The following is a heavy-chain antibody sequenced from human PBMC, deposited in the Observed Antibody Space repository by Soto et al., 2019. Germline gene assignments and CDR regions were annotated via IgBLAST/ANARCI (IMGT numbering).Heavy chain of an antibody. V-gene: IGHV3-30*18. Sequence: QGQLVESGGDAVQPGRSLRLSCVGSGFTFKNHAMHWVHLAPGQGLEWVAYISYDGSNKADGDSVQGRFTISRDNSKNTVILQMNSLRVEDTGVFHCAKEGRSYDDFWSGSIGSFDIWGRGTTVTVSS. CDR1: GFTFKNHA. CDR2: ISYDGSNK. CDR3: AKEGRSYDDFWSGSIGSFDI. J-gene: IGHJ3*02. D-gene: IGHD3-3*01.